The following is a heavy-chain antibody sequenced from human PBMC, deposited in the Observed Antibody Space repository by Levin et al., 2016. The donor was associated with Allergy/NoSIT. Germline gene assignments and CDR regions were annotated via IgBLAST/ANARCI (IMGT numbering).Heavy chain of an antibody. J-gene: IGHJ5*02. V-gene: IGHV3-21*01. CDR1: GFTFSSYS. D-gene: IGHD3-3*01. CDR3: ARESVANFWSGYYPNWFDP. CDR2: ISSSSSYI. Sequence: GESLKISCAASGFTFSSYSMNWVRQAPGKGLEWVSSISSSSSYIYYADSVKGRFTISRDNAKNSLYLQMNSLRAEDTAVYYCARESVANFWSGYYPNWFDPWGQGTLVTVSS.